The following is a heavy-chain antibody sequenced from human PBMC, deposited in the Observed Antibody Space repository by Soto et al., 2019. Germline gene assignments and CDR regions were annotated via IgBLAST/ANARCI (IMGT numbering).Heavy chain of an antibody. CDR3: ANGDSSGYYGSLDY. CDR2: ISGSGGST. Sequence: EVQLLESGGGLVQPGGSLRLSCAASGFTFSSSAMSWVRQAPGKGLEWVSAISGSGGSTYYADSVKGRFTISRDNSKNTLYLQMNSLRAEDTAVYYCANGDSSGYYGSLDYWGQGTLVTVSS. V-gene: IGHV3-23*01. D-gene: IGHD3-22*01. CDR1: GFTFSSSA. J-gene: IGHJ4*02.